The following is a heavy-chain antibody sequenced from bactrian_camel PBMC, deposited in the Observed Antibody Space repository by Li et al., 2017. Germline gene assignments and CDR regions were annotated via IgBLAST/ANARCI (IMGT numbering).Heavy chain of an antibody. D-gene: IGHD4*01. CDR1: GLTYSSYC. CDR2: IDSDIRT. J-gene: IGHJ4*01. Sequence: QLVESGGGSVQVGRSLRLSCAASGLTYSSYCIGWFHQAPGKEREGVANIDSDIRTQYADSVKGRFTISFDNAKNTWYLQMDNLKPEDSAMYYCVAADAASTAGIGDCYSDYDFWVRKPGRNYEAQGTQVTVS. V-gene: IGHV3S1*01.